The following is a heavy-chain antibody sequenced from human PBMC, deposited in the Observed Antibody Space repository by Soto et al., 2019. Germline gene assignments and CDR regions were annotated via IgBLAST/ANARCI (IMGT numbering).Heavy chain of an antibody. Sequence: GGSLRLSCVASGFMFTRSTMNWVRQAPGKGLEWVSSITSASDYIFYADSVEGRYTISRDNAKNSLYLQMNSLRAEDTAVYYCARVGNGSSTPLDIWGQGTMVTVSS. CDR2: ITSASDYI. CDR3: ARVGNGSSTPLDI. D-gene: IGHD1-26*01. CDR1: GFMFTRST. J-gene: IGHJ3*02. V-gene: IGHV3-21*01.